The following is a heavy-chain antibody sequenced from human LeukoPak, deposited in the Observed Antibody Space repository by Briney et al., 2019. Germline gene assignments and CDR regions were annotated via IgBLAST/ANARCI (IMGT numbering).Heavy chain of an antibody. CDR1: GFTFSNYM. J-gene: IGHJ4*02. Sequence: GGSLRLSCAASGFTFSNYMMHWVRQAPGKGLVWVSRIKSDGITITYADSVKGRFTISRDNAKNTLYLQMNSLRAEDTAIYYCLRDLNWSLDQWGQGTLVTVSS. V-gene: IGHV3-74*01. D-gene: IGHD1-20*01. CDR3: LRDLNWSLDQ. CDR2: IKSDGITI.